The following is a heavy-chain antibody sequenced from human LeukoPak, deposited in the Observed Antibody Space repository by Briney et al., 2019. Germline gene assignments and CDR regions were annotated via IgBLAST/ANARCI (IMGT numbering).Heavy chain of an antibody. J-gene: IGHJ3*02. Sequence: GASVKVSCKASGYTFTGYYMHWVRQAPGQGLEWMGRINPSGGSTSYAQKFQGRVTMTRDTSTSTVYMELSSLRSEDTAVYYCARGMYSGSYDVAFDIWGQGTMVTVSS. CDR1: GYTFTGYY. D-gene: IGHD1-26*01. V-gene: IGHV1-46*01. CDR3: ARGMYSGSYDVAFDI. CDR2: INPSGGST.